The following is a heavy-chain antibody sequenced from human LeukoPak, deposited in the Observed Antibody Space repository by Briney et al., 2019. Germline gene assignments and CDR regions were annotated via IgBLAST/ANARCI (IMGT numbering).Heavy chain of an antibody. V-gene: IGHV3-23*01. D-gene: IGHD2-21*02. CDR1: GFTFSNYG. J-gene: IGHJ4*02. Sequence: PGGSLRLSCAASGFTFSNYGMHWVRQAPGRGLEWVSGISDSGVSTYYADTVKGRFTISRDNSKNTLYLQMNGLRPDDAALYYCVRADSGTTYCGGDCRELPLDFWGQGTLVTVSS. CDR3: VRADSGTTYCGGDCRELPLDF. CDR2: ISDSGVST.